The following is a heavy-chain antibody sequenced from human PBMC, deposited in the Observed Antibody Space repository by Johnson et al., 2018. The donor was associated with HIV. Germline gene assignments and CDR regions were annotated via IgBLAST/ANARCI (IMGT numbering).Heavy chain of an antibody. CDR3: AKEQSVVVIGIGAFDI. D-gene: IGHD3-22*01. CDR2: IRYDGTNK. CDR1: GFTFSSYG. Sequence: QVQLVESGGGVVQRGGSLRLSCVASGFTFSSYGMHWVRQAPGKGLEWVAFIRYDGTNKYYADSVKGRFTVSRDNSKNTLYLQMNSLRAEDTAVYYCAKEQSVVVIGIGAFDIWGQGTMVTVSS. V-gene: IGHV3-30*02. J-gene: IGHJ3*02.